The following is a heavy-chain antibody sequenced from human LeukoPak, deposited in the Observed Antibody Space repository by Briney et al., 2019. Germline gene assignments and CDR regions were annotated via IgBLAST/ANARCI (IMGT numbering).Heavy chain of an antibody. J-gene: IGHJ4*02. CDR3: TRLGMGFDN. CDR1: GFTFSGSA. CDR2: IRSKANSYAT. V-gene: IGHV3-73*01. Sequence: GGSLRLSCAASGFTFSGSAMHWVRQASGKGLEWVGRIRSKANSYATAYAASVKGRFTISRDDSKNTAYLQMNSLKTEDTAVYYCTRLGMGFDNWGQGTLVTVSS. D-gene: IGHD7-27*01.